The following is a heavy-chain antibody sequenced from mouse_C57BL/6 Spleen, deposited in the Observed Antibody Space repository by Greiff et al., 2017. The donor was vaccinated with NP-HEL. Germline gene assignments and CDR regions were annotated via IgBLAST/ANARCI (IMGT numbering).Heavy chain of an antibody. V-gene: IGHV1-82*01. D-gene: IGHD1-1*01. J-gene: IGHJ2*01. CDR2: IYPGDGDT. CDR3: ARAHYYGSSFDY. Sequence: QVQLQQSGPELVKPGASVKISCKASGYAFSSSWMNWVKQRPGTGLEWIGRIYPGDGDTNYNGKFTGKATLTADKSSSTAYMQLSSLTSEDSAVYFCARAHYYGSSFDYWGQGTTLTVSS. CDR1: GYAFSSSW.